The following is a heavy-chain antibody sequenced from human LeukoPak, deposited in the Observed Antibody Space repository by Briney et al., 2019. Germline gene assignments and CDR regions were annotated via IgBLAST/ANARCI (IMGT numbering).Heavy chain of an antibody. J-gene: IGHJ4*02. D-gene: IGHD1-26*01. CDR1: GGSISSSNW. CDR3: ARHPPTGATSGDY. V-gene: IGHV4-4*02. Sequence: SETLSLTCAVSGGSISSSNWWSWVRQPPGKGLEWIGEIYHSGSTNYNPSLKSRVTISVDKSKNQFSLKLSSVTAADTAVYYCARHPPTGATSGDYWGQGTLVTVSS. CDR2: IYHSGST.